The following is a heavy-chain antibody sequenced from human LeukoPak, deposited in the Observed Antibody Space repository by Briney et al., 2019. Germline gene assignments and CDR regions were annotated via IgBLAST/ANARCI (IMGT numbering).Heavy chain of an antibody. CDR3: VIEGYYDILTGYIPYGMDV. Sequence: GGSLRLSCAASGFTVSSCYMIWVRQAPGKGLEWVSVIYSGGSTYYADSVKGRFTISRDNAKNSLYLQMNSLRAEDTAVYYCVIEGYYDILTGYIPYGMDVWGQGTTVTVSS. D-gene: IGHD3-9*01. J-gene: IGHJ6*02. CDR1: GFTVSSCY. CDR2: IYSGGST. V-gene: IGHV3-53*01.